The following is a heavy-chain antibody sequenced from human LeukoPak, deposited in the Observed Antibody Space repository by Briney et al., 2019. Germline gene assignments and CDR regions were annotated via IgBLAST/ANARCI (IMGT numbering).Heavy chain of an antibody. CDR1: GFTFSSYG. CDR3: ARDRGYYYYMDV. Sequence: HSGGSLRLSCAASGFTFSSYGMHWVRQAPGKGLEWVAVISYDGSNKYYADSVKGRFTISRDNSKNTLYLQMNSLRAEDTAVYYCARDRGYYYYMDVWGKGTTVTVSS. J-gene: IGHJ6*03. V-gene: IGHV3-30*03. CDR2: ISYDGSNK.